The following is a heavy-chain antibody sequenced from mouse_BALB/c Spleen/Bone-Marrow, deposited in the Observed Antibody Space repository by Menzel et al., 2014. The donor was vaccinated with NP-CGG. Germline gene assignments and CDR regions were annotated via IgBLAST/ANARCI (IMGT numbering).Heavy chain of an antibody. CDR3: ARPFYYCFDV. J-gene: IGHJ1*01. CDR2: ISSGSSTI. D-gene: IGHD1-1*01. CDR1: GFTFSSFG. Sequence: EVKLMESGGGLVQPGGSRKLSCAASGFTFSSFGMHWVRQAPEKGLEWVAYISSGSSTIYYADTVKGRFTISRDNPKNTLFLQMTSLRSEDTAMYYCARPFYYCFDVWGAGTTVTVSS. V-gene: IGHV5-17*02.